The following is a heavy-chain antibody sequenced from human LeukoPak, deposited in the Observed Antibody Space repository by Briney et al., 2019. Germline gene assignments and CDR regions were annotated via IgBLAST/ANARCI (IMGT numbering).Heavy chain of an antibody. Sequence: SETLSLTCTVSGGSISSGGYYWSWIRQHPGKGLEWIGYIYYSGSTYYNPSLKSRVTTSLDTSKNQFSLKVSSVTAADTAVYYCARSPPLYGDYAQYYFDYWGQGTLVTVSS. CDR3: ARSPPLYGDYAQYYFDY. CDR1: GGSISSGGYY. CDR2: IYYSGST. D-gene: IGHD4-17*01. V-gene: IGHV4-31*03. J-gene: IGHJ4*02.